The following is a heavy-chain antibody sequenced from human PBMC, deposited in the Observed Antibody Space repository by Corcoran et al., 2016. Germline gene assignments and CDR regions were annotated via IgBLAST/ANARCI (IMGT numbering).Heavy chain of an antibody. CDR1: GFTFRSYG. Sequence: QVQLEESGGGVVQPGRSLRLSCAASGFTFRSYGMHGVRQAPGKGPEWVAIIWYEGSNKYYADSVKGRVTISRDNSKNTLYLQMNSLRAEDTAVYYCARPTRLRFLAWSPIDGGMDVWGQGTTVTVSS. CDR2: IWYEGSNK. CDR3: ARPTRLRFLAWSPIDGGMDV. J-gene: IGHJ6*02. D-gene: IGHD3-3*01. V-gene: IGHV3-33*01.